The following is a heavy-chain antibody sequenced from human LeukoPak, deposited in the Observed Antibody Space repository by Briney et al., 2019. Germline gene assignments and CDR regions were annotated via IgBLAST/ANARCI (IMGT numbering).Heavy chain of an antibody. CDR1: GYTFTGYY. Sequence: GASVKVSCKASGYTFTGYYMHWVRQAPGQGLEWMGWINPNSGGTNYAQKFQGRVTMTRDTSISTAYMELSRLRSDDTAVYYCAREMGEGWLELLDSFFSIDYWGQGTLVTVSS. V-gene: IGHV1-2*02. CDR3: AREMGEGWLELLDSFFSIDY. CDR2: INPNSGGT. J-gene: IGHJ4*02. D-gene: IGHD1-7*01.